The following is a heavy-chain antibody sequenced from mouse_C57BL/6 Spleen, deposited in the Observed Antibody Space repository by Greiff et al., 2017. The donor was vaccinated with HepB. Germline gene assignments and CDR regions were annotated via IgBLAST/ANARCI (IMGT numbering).Heavy chain of an antibody. CDR1: GYSFTGYY. CDR3: ADGLYGVAY. V-gene: IGHV1-42*01. D-gene: IGHD1-1*01. Sequence: EVQLQQSGPELVKPGASVKISCKASGYSFTGYYMNWVKQSPEKSLEWIGEINPSTGGTTYNQKFKAKARLTVDKSSSTAYMQLKSLTSEDSAVYYCADGLYGVAYWGQGTLVTVSA. J-gene: IGHJ3*01. CDR2: INPSTGGT.